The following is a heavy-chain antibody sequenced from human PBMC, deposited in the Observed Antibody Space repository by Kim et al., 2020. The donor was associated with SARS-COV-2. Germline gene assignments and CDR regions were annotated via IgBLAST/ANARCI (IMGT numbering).Heavy chain of an antibody. D-gene: IGHD3-16*01. CDR1: GFTFTTYA. CDR3: AKDENDYVWGSYGDY. CDR2: ISFDGDTK. Sequence: GGSLRLSCAASGFTFTTYAFHWVRQAPGKGLEWVAVISFDGDTKFYADSVKGRFSISRDNSKNTVYLQMNTVRPEDTAVYYCAKDENDYVWGSYGDYWGQGSLVVVSS. J-gene: IGHJ4*02. V-gene: IGHV3-30*18.